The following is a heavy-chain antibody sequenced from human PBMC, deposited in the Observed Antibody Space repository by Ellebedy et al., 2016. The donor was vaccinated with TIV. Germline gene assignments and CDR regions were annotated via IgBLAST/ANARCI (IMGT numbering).Heavy chain of an antibody. CDR2: IYYSGST. V-gene: IGHV4-39*01. CDR1: GGSISSSSYY. J-gene: IGHJ5*02. Sequence: MPGGSLRLSCTVSGGSISSSSYYWGWIRQPPGKGLEWIGSIYYSGSTYYNPSLKSRVTISVDTSKNQFSLKLSSVTAADTAVYYCARLSSDSSSWYLKPDANWFDPWGQGTLVTVSS. D-gene: IGHD6-13*01. CDR3: ARLSSDSSSWYLKPDANWFDP.